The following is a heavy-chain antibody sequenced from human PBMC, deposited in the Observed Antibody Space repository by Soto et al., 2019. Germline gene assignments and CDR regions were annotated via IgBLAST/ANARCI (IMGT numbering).Heavy chain of an antibody. J-gene: IGHJ3*02. D-gene: IGHD2-2*01. Sequence: GGSLRLSCAASGFTFSNAWMNWVRQAPGKGLEWVGRIKSKTDGGTTDYAAPVKGRFTISRDDSKNTLYLQMNSLKTEDTAVYYCTTAEPGYCSSTSCYDTGAAAFDIWGQGTMVTVSS. CDR1: GFTFSNAW. CDR2: IKSKTDGGTT. V-gene: IGHV3-15*07. CDR3: TTAEPGYCSSTSCYDTGAAAFDI.